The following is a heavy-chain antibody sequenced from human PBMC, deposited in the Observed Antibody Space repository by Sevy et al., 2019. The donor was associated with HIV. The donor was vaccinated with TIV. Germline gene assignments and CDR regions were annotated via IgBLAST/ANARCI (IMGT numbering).Heavy chain of an antibody. Sequence: SETVLTCSVSGGSISSYFWTWVRQSPGKGLEWIGNIYFTGNTDYSPSLKSRVTLSLDTSKSQFSLTLKSVTAADTAIYFCARDSTTRPRVLDYWGQGTLVTVSS. CDR2: IYFTGNT. CDR3: ARDSTTRPRVLDY. D-gene: IGHD1-1*01. J-gene: IGHJ4*02. CDR1: GGSISSYF. V-gene: IGHV4-59*01.